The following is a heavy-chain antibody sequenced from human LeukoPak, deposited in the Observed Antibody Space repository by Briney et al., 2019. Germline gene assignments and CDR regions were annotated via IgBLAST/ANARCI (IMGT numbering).Heavy chain of an antibody. D-gene: IGHD3-3*01. CDR2: IIPIFGTA. CDR1: GGTFSSYA. CDR3: ARDRVIDFWSENGMDV. V-gene: IGHV1-69*01. J-gene: IGHJ6*02. Sequence: SVKVSCKASGGTFSSYAISWVRQAPGQGLEWMGGIIPIFGTANYAQKFQGRVTITADESTSTAYMELSSLRSEDTAVYYCARDRVIDFWSENGMDVWGQGTTVTVSS.